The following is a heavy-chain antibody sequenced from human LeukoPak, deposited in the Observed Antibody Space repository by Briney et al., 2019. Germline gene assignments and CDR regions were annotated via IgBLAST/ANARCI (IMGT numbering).Heavy chain of an antibody. V-gene: IGHV3-48*03. CDR1: GFTFSTYE. Sequence: GGSLRLSCVASGFTFSTYEMNWVRQAPGKGLEWVSYISSSGITTLYADSVKGRFTISRDNAKNSLYLQMSSLRAEDTAVYYCARGVSPRVLYYFDYWGQGALVTVSS. CDR3: ARGVSPRVLYYFDY. J-gene: IGHJ4*02. CDR2: ISSSGITT. D-gene: IGHD3-10*01.